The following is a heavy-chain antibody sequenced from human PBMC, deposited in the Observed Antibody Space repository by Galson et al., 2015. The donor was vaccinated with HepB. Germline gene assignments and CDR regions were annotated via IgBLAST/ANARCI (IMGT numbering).Heavy chain of an antibody. CDR2: ISPGWTQ. CDR3: ARNPASYDYYNMDV. CDR1: GFSFISHS. V-gene: IGHV3-48*01. Sequence: SLRLSCAASGFSFISHSMNWVRHSPEKGLEWLADISPGWTQNYADSARGRFTLSRDNAQKSMDLHMSSLRVEDTGIYYCARNPASYDYYNMDVWGQGTTVTVSS. D-gene: IGHD6-25*01. J-gene: IGHJ6*02.